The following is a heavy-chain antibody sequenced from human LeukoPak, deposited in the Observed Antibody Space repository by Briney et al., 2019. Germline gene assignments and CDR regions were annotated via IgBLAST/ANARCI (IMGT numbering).Heavy chain of an antibody. CDR1: AFIFVDQA. Sequence: GQCLTLARTASAFIFVDQAMRCVRQAEGEGLEWVGLIRSKAYGGITEYAASVKGRFTISRDDSEGIAYLQMNSLRIDDTAVYYCARGPIHLWLHNGMDVWGQGTTVIVFS. V-gene: IGHV3-49*04. CDR2: IRSKAYGGIT. CDR3: ARGPIHLWLHNGMDV. D-gene: IGHD5-12*01. J-gene: IGHJ6*02.